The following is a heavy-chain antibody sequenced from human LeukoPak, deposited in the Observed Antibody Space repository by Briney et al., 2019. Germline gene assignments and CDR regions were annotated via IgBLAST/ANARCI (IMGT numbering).Heavy chain of an antibody. CDR3: AELGITMIGGV. CDR1: GFSFSIYA. V-gene: IGHV3-48*03. J-gene: IGHJ6*04. Sequence: GGSLRLSCTASGFSFSIYALSWVRQAPGKGLEWVSYISSSGSTIYYADSVKGRFTISRDNAKNSLYLQMNSLRAEDTAVYYCAELGITMIGGVWGKGTTVTISS. CDR2: ISSSGSTI. D-gene: IGHD3-10*02.